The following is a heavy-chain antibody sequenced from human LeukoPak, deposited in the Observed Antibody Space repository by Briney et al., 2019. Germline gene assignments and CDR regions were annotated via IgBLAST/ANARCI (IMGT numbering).Heavy chain of an antibody. Sequence: PGGSLRLSCAASGFTVSGTYMTWVRQAPGKGLEWVSLIYRSGRTYYADSVKGRFTISRDNSKNTLYLQMNSLRAEDTAVYYCARGSDGYWGQGTLVTVSS. CDR1: GFTVSGTY. CDR3: ARGSDGY. CDR2: IYRSGRT. D-gene: IGHD3-10*01. V-gene: IGHV3-66*01. J-gene: IGHJ4*02.